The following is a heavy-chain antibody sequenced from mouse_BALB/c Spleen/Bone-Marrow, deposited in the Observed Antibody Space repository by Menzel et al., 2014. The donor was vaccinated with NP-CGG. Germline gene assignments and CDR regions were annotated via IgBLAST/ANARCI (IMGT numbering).Heavy chain of an antibody. Sequence: VQLQQSGPELEKPGASVKISCKASGYSFTAYNMNWVKQSTGKSLEWIGNIDPYYGGTSYNQNFKGKVTLPVDKSSSTAYMQLKSLTSEASAVYYCAREGIQYPFAYWGQGTLVTVSA. CDR3: AREGIQYPFAY. J-gene: IGHJ3*01. D-gene: IGHD5-1-1*01. V-gene: IGHV1-39*01. CDR2: IDPYYGGT. CDR1: GYSFTAYN.